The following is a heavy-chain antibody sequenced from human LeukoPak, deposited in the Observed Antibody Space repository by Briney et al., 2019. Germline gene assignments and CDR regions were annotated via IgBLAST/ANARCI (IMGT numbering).Heavy chain of an antibody. J-gene: IGHJ3*02. CDR2: ISYDGSNK. CDR1: GFTFSSYA. Sequence: GGSLRLSCAASGFTFSSYAMHWVRQAPGKGLEWVAVISYDGSNKYYADSVKGRFTISRDNSKNTLYLQMNSLRAEDTAVYYCASLYAGDAFDIWGQGTMVTVSS. V-gene: IGHV3-30-3*01. D-gene: IGHD4-23*01. CDR3: ASLYAGDAFDI.